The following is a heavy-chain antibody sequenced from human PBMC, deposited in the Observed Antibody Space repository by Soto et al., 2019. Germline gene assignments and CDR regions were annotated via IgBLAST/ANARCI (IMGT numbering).Heavy chain of an antibody. CDR3: ARDPGDGYNTEICFDY. CDR1: GGTFSSYA. D-gene: IGHD2-21*01. Sequence: SVKVSCKASGGTFSSYAISWVRQAPGQGLEWMGGIIPIFGTANYAQKFQGRVTITADESTSTAYMELSSLRSEDTAVYYCARDPGDGYNTEICFDYWGQGTLVTVSS. V-gene: IGHV1-69*13. CDR2: IIPIFGTA. J-gene: IGHJ4*02.